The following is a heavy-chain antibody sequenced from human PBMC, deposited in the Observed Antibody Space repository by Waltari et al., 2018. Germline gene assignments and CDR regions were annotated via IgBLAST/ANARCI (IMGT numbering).Heavy chain of an antibody. CDR2: IYYSGST. Sequence: ISSYYWSWIRQPPGKGLEWIGYIYYSGSTNYNPSLKSRVTISVDTSKNQFSLKLSSVTAADTAVYYCARSHGSLYIAAARYYFDYWGQGTLVTVSS. CDR1: ISSYY. V-gene: IGHV4-59*01. D-gene: IGHD6-13*01. CDR3: ARSHGSLYIAAARYYFDY. J-gene: IGHJ4*02.